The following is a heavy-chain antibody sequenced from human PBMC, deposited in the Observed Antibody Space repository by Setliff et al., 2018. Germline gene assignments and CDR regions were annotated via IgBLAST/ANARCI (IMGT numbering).Heavy chain of an antibody. V-gene: IGHV5-51*01. CDR3: ARLAVRNTVYYYFTDV. CDR2: IYPGDSDT. D-gene: IGHD2-2*02. Sequence: GESLKISCRGLGYDFSGYWIAWVRQVPGKGPEWVGLIYPGDSDTRYSPSFQGQVTIAVDRSRVTAYLQWDSLKASDAATYYCARLAVRNTVYYYFTDVWGKGTSVTVSS. J-gene: IGHJ6*03. CDR1: GYDFSGYW.